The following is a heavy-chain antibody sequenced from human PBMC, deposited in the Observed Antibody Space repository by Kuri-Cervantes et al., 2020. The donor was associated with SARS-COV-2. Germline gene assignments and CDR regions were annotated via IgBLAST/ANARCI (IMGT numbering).Heavy chain of an antibody. CDR3: AWGSGGSSQTY. CDR1: GGSFSGYY. J-gene: IGHJ4*02. D-gene: IGHD2-15*01. V-gene: IGHV4-34*01. Sequence: SQTLSLTCAVYGGSFSGYYWNWIRQPPGKGLEWIGKINHRGSTNNLSLRSRVSVSLDTSKNQFSLKLSSVTAADTAVYYCAWGSGGSSQTYWGQGTLVTVSS. CDR2: INHRGST.